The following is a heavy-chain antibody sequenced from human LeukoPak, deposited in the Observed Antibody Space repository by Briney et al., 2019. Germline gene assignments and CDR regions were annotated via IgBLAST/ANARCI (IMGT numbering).Heavy chain of an antibody. V-gene: IGHV3-33*01. J-gene: IGHJ4*02. Sequence: PRRSLRLSCAASGFTFSSYGMHWVRQAPGKGLEWVAVIWYDGTNKYYADSVKGRFTISRDSSKNTLYLQMNSLRAEETAVYYCARGGSGSGSLDYWGQGTLVTVSS. CDR3: ARGGSGSGSLDY. CDR2: IWYDGTNK. CDR1: GFTFSSYG. D-gene: IGHD3-10*01.